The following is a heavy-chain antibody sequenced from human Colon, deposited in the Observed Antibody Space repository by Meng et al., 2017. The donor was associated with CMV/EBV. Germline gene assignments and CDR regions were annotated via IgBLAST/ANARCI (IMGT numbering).Heavy chain of an antibody. D-gene: IGHD3-3*01. CDR2: ISSGGHTI. V-gene: IGHV3-48*03. CDR3: ARDPSFITISGDLIYGLDV. CDR1: GFTFSSYE. J-gene: IGHJ6*02. Sequence: GESLKISCVTSGFTFSSYEMNWVRQAPGEGLEWVSYISSGGHTINYADSVKGRFTISRDNAKNSLYLQMNSLRAEDTAVYYCARDPSFITISGDLIYGLDVWGQGTTVTVSS.